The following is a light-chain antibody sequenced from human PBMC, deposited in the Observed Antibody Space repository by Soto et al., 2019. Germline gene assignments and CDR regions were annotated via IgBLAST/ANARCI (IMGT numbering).Light chain of an antibody. CDR1: QGISSY. CDR3: QQYYSYPRT. V-gene: IGKV1-8*01. Sequence: AIRMTQSPSSLSASTGDRVTITCRASQGISSYLAWYQQKPGEAPKLLIYAASTLQSGVPSRFSGSGSGTHFTLTITSLRSEDFATYYGQQYYSYPRTFGPGTKVDI. CDR2: AAS. J-gene: IGKJ3*01.